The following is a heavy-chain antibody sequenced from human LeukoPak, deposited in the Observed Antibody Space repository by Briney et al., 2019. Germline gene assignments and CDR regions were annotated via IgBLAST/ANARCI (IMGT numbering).Heavy chain of an antibody. V-gene: IGHV3-23*01. CDR1: GFTFSNYA. CDR2: ISSSGANT. CDR3: AKDGHYDSSGFTLQY. J-gene: IGHJ1*01. Sequence: GGSLRLSCAASGFTFSNYAITWVRQAPGKGLEWVSTISSSGANTYYADSVRGRFTISRDNSKNTLYLQMNSLRAEDTAVYDCAKDGHYDSSGFTLQYWGQGTLVTVSS. D-gene: IGHD3-22*01.